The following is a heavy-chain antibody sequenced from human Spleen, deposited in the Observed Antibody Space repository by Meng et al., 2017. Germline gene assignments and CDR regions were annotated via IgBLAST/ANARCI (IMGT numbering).Heavy chain of an antibody. J-gene: IGHJ6*02. CDR1: GFTFSSYA. D-gene: IGHD2-21*01. Sequence: GESLKISCAASGFTFSSYAMSWVRQAPGKGLEWVSAISGSGGSTYYADSVKGRFTISRDNSKNTLYLQMNSLRAEDTAVYYCAKSLGPYSYYALDVWGQGTTVTVSS. CDR2: ISGSGGST. V-gene: IGHV3-23*01. CDR3: AKSLGPYSYYALDV.